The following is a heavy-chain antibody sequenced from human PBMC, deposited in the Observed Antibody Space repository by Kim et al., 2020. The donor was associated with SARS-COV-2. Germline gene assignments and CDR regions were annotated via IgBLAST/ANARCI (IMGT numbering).Heavy chain of an antibody. J-gene: IGHJ4*02. V-gene: IGHV4-39*01. CDR2: IYYSGST. Sequence: SETLSLTCTVSGGSISSSSYYWGWIRQPPGKGLEWIGSIYYSGSTYYNPSLKSRVTISVDTSKNQFSLKLSSVTAADTAVYYCARLSSVGEGDYWGQGTLVTVSS. CDR1: GGSISSSSYY. CDR3: ARLSSVGEGDY. D-gene: IGHD4-17*01.